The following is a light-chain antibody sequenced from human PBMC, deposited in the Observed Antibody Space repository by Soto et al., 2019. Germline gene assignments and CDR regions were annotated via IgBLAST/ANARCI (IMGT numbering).Light chain of an antibody. CDR1: QRVGSN. V-gene: IGKV3-15*01. CDR2: GAS. Sequence: EIGRTQSPATLSVSPGERATLSCRASQRVGSNLAWYQQKPGQAPMLLIYGASPRATGIPARFSGSGSGTEFTLTISSLQYEDFAVYSCQQYNNWPITFGPGTKVDIK. J-gene: IGKJ3*01. CDR3: QQYNNWPIT.